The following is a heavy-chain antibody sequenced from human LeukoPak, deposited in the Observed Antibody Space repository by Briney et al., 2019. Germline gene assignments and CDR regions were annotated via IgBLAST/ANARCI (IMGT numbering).Heavy chain of an antibody. J-gene: IGHJ4*02. D-gene: IGHD3-10*01. CDR3: ARPKGIGRYYGSGSYYDY. CDR2: IYTSGST. CDR1: GGSISSYY. V-gene: IGHV4-4*07. Sequence: SETLSLTCTVSGGSISSYYWSWIRQPAGKGLEWIGRIYTSGSTNYNPSLKSRVTISVDTSKDQFSLKLSSVTAADTAVYYCARPKGIGRYYGSGSYYDYWGQGTLVTVSS.